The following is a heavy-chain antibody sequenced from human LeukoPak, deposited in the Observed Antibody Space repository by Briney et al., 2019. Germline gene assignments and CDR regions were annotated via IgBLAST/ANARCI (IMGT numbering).Heavy chain of an antibody. CDR3: ARDTAAAGPGWFDP. V-gene: IGHV1-69*04. D-gene: IGHD6-13*01. CDR2: IIPILGIA. J-gene: IGHJ5*02. CDR1: GGTFSSYA. Sequence: RASVTVSFKASGGTFSSYAISWVRQAPGQGLEWMGRIIPILGIANYAQKFQGRVTITADKSTSTAYMELSSLRSEDTAVYYCARDTAAAGPGWFDPWGQGTLVTVSS.